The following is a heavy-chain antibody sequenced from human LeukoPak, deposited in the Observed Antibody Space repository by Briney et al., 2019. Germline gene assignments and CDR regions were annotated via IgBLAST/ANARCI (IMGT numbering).Heavy chain of an antibody. CDR1: GFTFSSYT. J-gene: IGHJ4*02. D-gene: IGHD3-3*01. Sequence: GGSLRLSCAASGFTFSSYTMSWVRQAPGKGLEWVSAISGSRDSTYYGDCVKGRFSISRDNSKATLYLPMTSLRAEGTAVYYSAKASSTIFGVVIKMEYYFDYWGQGTLGTVSS. CDR3: AKASSTIFGVVIKMEYYFDY. CDR2: ISGSRDST. V-gene: IGHV3-23*01.